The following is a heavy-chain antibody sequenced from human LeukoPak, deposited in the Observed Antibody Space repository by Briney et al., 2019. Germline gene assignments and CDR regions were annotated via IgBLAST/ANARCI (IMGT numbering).Heavy chain of an antibody. J-gene: IGHJ4*02. Sequence: GGSLRLSCATSGFPFSDFSMPWVRQAPGKGLEWISTTNSGGTTTYYAESVKGRFTISRDNFKNALYLQMSSLRVEDTAIYYCAKQSYARSLGEGGPGTLVTVSS. CDR2: TNSGGTTT. CDR3: AKQSYARSLGE. V-gene: IGHV3-23*01. CDR1: GFPFSDFS. D-gene: IGHD3-10*02.